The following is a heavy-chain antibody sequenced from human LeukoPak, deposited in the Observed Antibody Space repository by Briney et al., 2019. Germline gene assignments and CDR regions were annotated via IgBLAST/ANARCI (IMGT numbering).Heavy chain of an antibody. J-gene: IGHJ6*02. D-gene: IGHD6-13*01. CDR2: ISSSGSTI. V-gene: IGHV3-48*03. CDR3: ARDQSWNYVYYGMDV. CDR1: GFTFSSYE. Sequence: GGSLRLSCAASGFTFSSYEMNWVRQAPGKGLEWVSYISSSGSTIYYADSVKGRFTISGDNAKNSLYLQMNSLRAEDTAVYYCARDQSWNYVYYGMDVWGQGTTVTVSS.